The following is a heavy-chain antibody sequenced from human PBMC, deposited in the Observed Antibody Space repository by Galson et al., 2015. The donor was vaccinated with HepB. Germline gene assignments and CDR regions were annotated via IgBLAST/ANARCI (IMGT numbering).Heavy chain of an antibody. Sequence: SLRLSCAASGFTFGDYAMSWFRQAPGKGLEWVGFIRSKAYGGTTEYAASVKGRFTISRDDSKSIAYLQMNSLKTEDTAVYYCTREGVYSSSWYRAYYYYYGMDVWGQGTTVTVSS. CDR3: TREGVYSSSWYRAYYYYYGMDV. V-gene: IGHV3-49*03. D-gene: IGHD6-13*01. J-gene: IGHJ6*02. CDR2: IRSKAYGGTT. CDR1: GFTFGDYA.